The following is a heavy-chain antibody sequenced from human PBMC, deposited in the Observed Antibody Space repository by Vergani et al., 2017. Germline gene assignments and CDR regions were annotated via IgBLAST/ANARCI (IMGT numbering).Heavy chain of an antibody. V-gene: IGHV3-33*01. CDR3: ARDTXCSSTSCYNTYLDY. Sequence: QVQLVESGGGVVQPGRSLRLSCAASGFTFNQYGMHWVRQAPGKGLEWVAVTWYDGSNKYYADSVKGRFTISRDNSKNTLYLQMNSLRAEDTAVYYCARDTXCSSTSCYNTYLDYWGQGTLVTVSS. CDR2: TWYDGSNK. D-gene: IGHD2-2*02. CDR1: GFTFNQYG. J-gene: IGHJ4*02.